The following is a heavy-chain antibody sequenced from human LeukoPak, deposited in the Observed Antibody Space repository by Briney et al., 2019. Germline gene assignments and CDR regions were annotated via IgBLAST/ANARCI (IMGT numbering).Heavy chain of an antibody. J-gene: IGHJ4*02. CDR1: GYTFTGYY. CDR2: IDPNTGGT. CDR3: ARESMSGGYFDY. Sequence: ASVKVSCKASGYTFTGYYMHWVRQAPRQGLEWMGRIDPNTGGTNNAQKFQGRVTMTRDTSISTASMELSRLKSDDTAVYYCARESMSGGYFDYWGQGTLVTVSS. D-gene: IGHD2-15*01. V-gene: IGHV1-2*06.